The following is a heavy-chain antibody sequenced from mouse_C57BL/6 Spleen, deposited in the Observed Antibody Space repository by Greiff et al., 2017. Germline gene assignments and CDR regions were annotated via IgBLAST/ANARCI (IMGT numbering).Heavy chain of an antibody. CDR2: ISSGGSYT. CDR1: GFTFSSYG. CDR3: GRRNRDGDYAMDD. J-gene: IGHJ4*01. V-gene: IGHV5-6*02. Sequence: EVMLVESGGDLVKPGGSLKLSCAASGFTFSSYGMSWVRQTPDKRLEWVATISSGGSYTFYTDSVKGRFTIARDNATNTLDLQMSRLKSEDTAMYDCGRRNRDGDYAMDDWGKGTSVTVSS. D-gene: IGHD4-1*01.